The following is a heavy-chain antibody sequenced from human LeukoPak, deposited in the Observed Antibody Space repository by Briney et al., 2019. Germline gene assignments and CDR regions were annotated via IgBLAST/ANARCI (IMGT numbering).Heavy chain of an antibody. CDR2: IKHSGST. CDR1: GGSFSGYY. Sequence: SETLSLTCAVYGGSFSGYYWSGIRQPPGKGLEGIGEIKHSGSTNYNPSLKSRVTISVDTSKNQFSLKLSSVTAADTAVYYCARVGYSYGTHFDYWGQGTLVTVSS. J-gene: IGHJ4*02. D-gene: IGHD5-18*01. V-gene: IGHV4-34*01. CDR3: ARVGYSYGTHFDY.